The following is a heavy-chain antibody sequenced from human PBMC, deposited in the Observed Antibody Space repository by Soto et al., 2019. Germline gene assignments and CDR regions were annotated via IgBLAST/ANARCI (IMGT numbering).Heavy chain of an antibody. CDR3: ARGQKTRYNWNDLSFDP. V-gene: IGHV1-8*01. J-gene: IGHJ5*02. CDR1: GYTFTSYD. Sequence: GASVKVSCKASGYTFTSYDINWVRQATGQGLEWMGWMNPNSGNTGYAQKFQGRVTISVDTSKNQFSLKLSSVTAADTAVYYCARGQKTRYNWNDLSFDPWGQGTLVTVSS. CDR2: MNPNSGNT. D-gene: IGHD1-20*01.